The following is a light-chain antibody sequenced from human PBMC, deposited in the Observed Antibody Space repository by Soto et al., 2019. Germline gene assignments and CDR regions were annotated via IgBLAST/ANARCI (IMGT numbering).Light chain of an antibody. CDR2: EVS. CDR3: SSYTSSSTLTV. CDR1: SSDVGGYNY. J-gene: IGLJ2*01. V-gene: IGLV2-14*01. Sequence: QSVLTQPASMSGSPGQSITISCTGTSSDVGGYNYVSWYQQHPGKAPKLMIYEVSNRPSGVSNRFSGSKSGNTASLTISGLQAEDEADYYCSSYTSSSTLTVFGGGTKLTVL.